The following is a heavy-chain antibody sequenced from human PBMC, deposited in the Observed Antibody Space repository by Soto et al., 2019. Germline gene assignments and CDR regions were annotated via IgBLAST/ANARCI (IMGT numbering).Heavy chain of an antibody. Sequence: QVQLQESGPGLVKPSETLSLTCTVSGGSVSSGSYYWSWIRQPPGKGLEWIGYIFYSGSTNYNPSLESRITISVDTSKSQFSLRLSSVTAADTAVYYCARDASAAYYYYYGMDVWGQGTAVTVSS. CDR2: IFYSGST. D-gene: IGHD6-13*01. CDR1: GGSVSSGSYY. V-gene: IGHV4-61*01. CDR3: ARDASAAYYYYYGMDV. J-gene: IGHJ6*02.